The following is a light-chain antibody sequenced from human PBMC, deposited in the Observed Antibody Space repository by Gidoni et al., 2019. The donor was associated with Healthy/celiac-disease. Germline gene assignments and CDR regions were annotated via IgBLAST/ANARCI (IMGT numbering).Light chain of an antibody. Sequence: EIVRTQSPDTLSVSPGERATLSGRASQSVSSHLAWYQQKPGQAPRLLIDGASTRATGIPARFSCSGSGTEFPLTISSLPSEDFAVYYCQQYNTWPQTFGQXTKVEIK. CDR1: QSVSSH. J-gene: IGKJ1*01. V-gene: IGKV3-15*01. CDR3: QQYNTWPQT. CDR2: GAS.